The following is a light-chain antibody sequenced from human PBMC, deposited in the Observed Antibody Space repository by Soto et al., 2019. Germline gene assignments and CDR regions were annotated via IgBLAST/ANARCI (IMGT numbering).Light chain of an antibody. J-gene: IGKJ2*01. CDR1: QSVSSSY. CDR2: GAS. CDR3: QQYGSSPYT. Sequence: EMVLTQSPGTLSLSPGERATLSCSASQSVSSSYLAWYQQKPGQAPSLLIYGASSRATGIPDRFSGSGSGTDFTLTISRLEPEDFAVYYCQQYGSSPYTFGQGTKLEIK. V-gene: IGKV3-20*01.